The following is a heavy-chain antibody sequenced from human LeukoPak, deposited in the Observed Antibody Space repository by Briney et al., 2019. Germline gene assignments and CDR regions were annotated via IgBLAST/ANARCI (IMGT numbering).Heavy chain of an antibody. V-gene: IGHV4-39*01. Sequence: SETLSLTCTVSGGSISSSSYYWGWIRQPPGKGLEWIGSIYYSGSTYYNPSLKSRVTISVDTSKNQFSLKLSSVTAADTAVYYCARGFGGSYSLFDYWGQGTLVTVSS. J-gene: IGHJ4*02. CDR1: GGSISSSSYY. CDR3: ARGFGGSYSLFDY. CDR2: IYYSGST. D-gene: IGHD1-26*01.